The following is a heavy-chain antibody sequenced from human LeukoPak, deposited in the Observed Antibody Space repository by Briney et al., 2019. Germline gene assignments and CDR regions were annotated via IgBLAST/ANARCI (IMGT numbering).Heavy chain of an antibody. CDR1: GFTFDDYA. Sequence: GGSLRLSCAASGFTFDDYAMHWVRQAPGKGLEWVSVIYSGGSTYYADSVKGRFTISRDNSKNTLYLQMNSLRAEDTAVYYCAGGTVVPAATFDYWGQGTLVTVSS. CDR3: AGGTVVPAATFDY. J-gene: IGHJ4*02. V-gene: IGHV3-66*02. CDR2: IYSGGST. D-gene: IGHD2-2*01.